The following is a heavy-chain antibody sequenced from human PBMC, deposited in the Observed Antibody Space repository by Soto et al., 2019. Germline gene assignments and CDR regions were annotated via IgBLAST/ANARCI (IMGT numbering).Heavy chain of an antibody. CDR2: IWYDGSNK. V-gene: IGHV3-33*01. Sequence: GGSLRLSCAASGFTFSSYGMHWVRQAPGKGLEWVAVIWYDGSNKYYADSVKGRFTISRDNFKNTLYLQMNSLRAEDTAVYYCARVNYYDSSGRSYGMDVWGQGTTVTVSS. CDR3: ARVNYYDSSGRSYGMDV. D-gene: IGHD3-22*01. CDR1: GFTFSSYG. J-gene: IGHJ6*02.